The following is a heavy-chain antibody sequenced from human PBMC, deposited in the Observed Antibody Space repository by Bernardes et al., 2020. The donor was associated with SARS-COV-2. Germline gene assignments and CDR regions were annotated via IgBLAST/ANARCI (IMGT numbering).Heavy chain of an antibody. Sequence: CETFGYIFCDFGISWVRQTPGQGLEWMGWINPFKGNTDYSQKFQGRVTMTTDTSTSTAFMELRSLSFADTAVYFCARDRLVRGITNNWFDPWGQGTLVTVSS. J-gene: IGHJ5*02. CDR2: INPFKGNT. V-gene: IGHV1-18*01. D-gene: IGHD3-10*01. CDR1: GYIFCDFG. CDR3: ARDRLVRGITNNWFDP.